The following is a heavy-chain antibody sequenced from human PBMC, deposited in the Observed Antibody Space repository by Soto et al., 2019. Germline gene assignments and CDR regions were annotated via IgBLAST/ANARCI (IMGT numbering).Heavy chain of an antibody. Sequence: QITLNESGPTVVKPAETLTLTCTFSGFSLTTSGVGVGWIRQSHGKAPEWLALIYWDDDKRYSASLKSRLTITKDTSKNQVVLTMASVDPADTATYYCAHRILRTVFGLVTTTAIYFDFWGQGTPVVVSS. CDR2: IYWDDDK. CDR1: GFSLTTSGVG. V-gene: IGHV2-5*02. CDR3: AHRILRTVFGLVTTTAIYFDF. J-gene: IGHJ4*02. D-gene: IGHD3-3*01.